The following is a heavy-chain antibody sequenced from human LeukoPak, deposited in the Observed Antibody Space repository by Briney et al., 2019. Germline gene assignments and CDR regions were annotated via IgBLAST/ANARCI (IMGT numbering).Heavy chain of an antibody. CDR1: GFTFSSYS. Sequence: PGGSLRLSCAASGFTFSSYSMNWVRQAPGRGLEWVSFISATGGSAYYSDSVKGRFTISRDNAKNSLYLQMNSLRAEDTAVYYCARDRFMIVGRRGPFDYWGQGTLVTVSS. D-gene: IGHD3-22*01. CDR2: ISATGGSA. CDR3: ARDRFMIVGRRGPFDY. V-gene: IGHV3-21*01. J-gene: IGHJ4*02.